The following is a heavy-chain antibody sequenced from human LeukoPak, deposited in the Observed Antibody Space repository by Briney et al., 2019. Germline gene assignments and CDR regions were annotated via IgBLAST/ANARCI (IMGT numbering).Heavy chain of an antibody. D-gene: IGHD3-10*01. J-gene: IGHJ4*02. V-gene: IGHV4-34*01. CDR1: GFTFSTYW. CDR2: INHSGST. Sequence: PGGSLRLSCAASGFTFSTYWMTWIRQPPGKGLEWIGEINHSGSTNYNPSLKSRVTISVDTSKNQFSLKLSSVTAADTAVYYCARGQAGYYFDYWGQGTLVTVSS. CDR3: ARGQAGYYFDY.